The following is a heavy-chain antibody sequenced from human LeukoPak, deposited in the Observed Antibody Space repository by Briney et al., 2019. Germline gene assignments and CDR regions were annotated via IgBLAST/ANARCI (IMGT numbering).Heavy chain of an antibody. CDR2: IWYDGSNK. D-gene: IGHD3-22*01. J-gene: IGHJ1*01. Sequence: GGSLRLSCATSGFTFSSYGMHWVRQAPGKGLEWVGVIWYDGSNKYYRDSVKGRFTISRDNSKNTLYLQMNSLRAEDTAVYYCAKDQDTSGSAKYFQHWGQGTLVIVSS. CDR3: AKDQDTSGSAKYFQH. CDR1: GFTFSSYG. V-gene: IGHV3-33*06.